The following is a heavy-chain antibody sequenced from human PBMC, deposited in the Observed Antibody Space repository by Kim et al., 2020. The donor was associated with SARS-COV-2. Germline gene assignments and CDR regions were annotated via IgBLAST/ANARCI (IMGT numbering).Heavy chain of an antibody. V-gene: IGHV4-39*01. Sequence: SETLSLTCTVSGGSISTSSYYWGWIRQPPGQGLEWIGSIYYSRSTYYNPFLKRRITISVDTSKNQFYLKLSSVTAADTAVYYCARSRMYYDSTGYYYAYYFDYWGQGTLVTVSS. D-gene: IGHD3-22*01. CDR1: GGSISTSSYY. J-gene: IGHJ4*02. CDR2: IYYSRST. CDR3: ARSRMYYDSTGYYYAYYFDY.